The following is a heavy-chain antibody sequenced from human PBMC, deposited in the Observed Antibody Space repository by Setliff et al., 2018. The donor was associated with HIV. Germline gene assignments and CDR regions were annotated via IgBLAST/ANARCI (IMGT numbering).Heavy chain of an antibody. CDR1: GFTFGDYA. Sequence: RLSCTSSGFTFGDYAMSWVRQAPGKGLEWVSVISYDGSSESYADSVKGRFTISRDNSKNTLYLQMNSLGPEDTAVYYCARARTGVTMVRGAMSFWGQGTLVTVSS. CDR3: ARARTGVTMVRGAMSF. V-gene: IGHV3-30*04. D-gene: IGHD3-10*01. J-gene: IGHJ4*02. CDR2: ISYDGSSE.